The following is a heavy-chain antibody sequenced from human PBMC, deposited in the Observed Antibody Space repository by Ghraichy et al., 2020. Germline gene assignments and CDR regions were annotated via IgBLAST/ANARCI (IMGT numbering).Heavy chain of an antibody. V-gene: IGHV6-1*01. CDR2: TYYRSKFYH. CDR3: ARERIATVYSFDD. Sequence: SQTLSLTCDISGDSVSSNSAAWSWIRQSPSRGREWLGRTYYRSKFYHDYAASVRSRVTFNADTSKNQFSLQMKSVTPEDTAVYYCARERIATVYSFDDWGQGTPVTVSS. CDR1: GDSVSSNSAA. D-gene: IGHD4-17*01. J-gene: IGHJ4*02.